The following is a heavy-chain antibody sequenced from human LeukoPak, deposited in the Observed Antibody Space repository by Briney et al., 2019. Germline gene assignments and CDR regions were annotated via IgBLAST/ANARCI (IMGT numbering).Heavy chain of an antibody. D-gene: IGHD3-9*01. V-gene: IGHV1-2*02. J-gene: IGHJ3*02. CDR1: GYTFTGYY. Sequence: ASVKVSCKASGYTFTGYYMHWVRQVPGQGLEWMGWINPNSGGTNYAQKFQGRVTMTRDTSISTAYMELSRLRSDDTAVYYCARVVYFDWSDAFDIWGQGTMVTVSS. CDR2: INPNSGGT. CDR3: ARVVYFDWSDAFDI.